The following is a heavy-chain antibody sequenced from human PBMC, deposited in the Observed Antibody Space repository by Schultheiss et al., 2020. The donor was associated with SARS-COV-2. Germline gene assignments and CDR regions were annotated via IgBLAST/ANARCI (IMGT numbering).Heavy chain of an antibody. CDR1: GGSISNYY. V-gene: IGHV4-59*01. CDR3: ARDRSGYAPRYGMDV. D-gene: IGHD3-22*01. J-gene: IGHJ6*02. Sequence: SETLSLTCTVSGGSISNYYWSWIRQHPGKGLEWIGYIYYSGSTYYNPSLKSRVTISVDTSKNQFTLKLSSVTGADTAVYYCARDRSGYAPRYGMDVWGQGTTVTVSS. CDR2: IYYSGST.